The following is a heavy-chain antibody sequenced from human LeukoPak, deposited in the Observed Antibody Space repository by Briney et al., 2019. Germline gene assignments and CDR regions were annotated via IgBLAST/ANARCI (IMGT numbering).Heavy chain of an antibody. CDR3: ARHRRTDYYGSGSLRKFDP. CDR2: INHSGST. V-gene: IGHV4-34*01. J-gene: IGHJ5*02. D-gene: IGHD3-10*01. Sequence: SETLSLTCAVYGGSFSGYYWSWIRQPPGKGLEWIGEINHSGSTNYNPSLKSRVTISVDTSKNQFSLKLSSVTAADTAVYYCARHRRTDYYGSGSLRKFDPWGQGTLITVSS. CDR1: GGSFSGYY.